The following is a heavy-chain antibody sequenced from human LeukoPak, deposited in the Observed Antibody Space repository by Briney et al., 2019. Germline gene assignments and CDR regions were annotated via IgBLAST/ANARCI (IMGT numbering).Heavy chain of an antibody. J-gene: IGHJ3*02. V-gene: IGHV1-18*01. D-gene: IGHD2-15*01. CDR1: GYTFTSYG. CDR3: ARTIADAFDI. CDR2: ISAYNGNT. Sequence: GASVKVSCKASGYTFTSYGISWVRQAPGQGLEWMGWISAYNGNTNYAQKFQGWVTMTRDTSISTAYMELSRLRSDDTAVYYCARTIADAFDIWGQGTMVTVSS.